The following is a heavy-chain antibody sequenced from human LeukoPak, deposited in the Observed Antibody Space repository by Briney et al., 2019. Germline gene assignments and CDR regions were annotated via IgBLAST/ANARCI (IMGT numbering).Heavy chain of an antibody. Sequence: GGSLRLSCVASEFTFSTYAMSWVRQAPGKGLEWVSVISGSGGSTSYADSAKGRFTISRDNSKNTLLLEMNSLRVEDTAVYFCAKDRMGMISGVPKGHYYGMDVWGHGTTVTVSS. J-gene: IGHJ6*02. D-gene: IGHD3-3*01. CDR3: AKDRMGMISGVPKGHYYGMDV. CDR2: ISGSGGST. CDR1: EFTFSTYA. V-gene: IGHV3-23*01.